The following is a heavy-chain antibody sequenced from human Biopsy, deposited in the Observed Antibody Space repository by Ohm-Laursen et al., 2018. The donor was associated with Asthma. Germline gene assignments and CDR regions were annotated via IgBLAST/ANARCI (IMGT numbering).Heavy chain of an antibody. V-gene: IGHV3-49*03. CDR2: LGGNPSGGAT. Sequence: SLRLSCSASGITFGDYAVTWFRQAPGKGVEWVGFLGGNPSGGATDYAASVKGRFTISRDESGSIAYLQMNSLKTDDTAVYYCARGSVLYSSRLRRFDFWGQGTLVSVSS. CDR1: GITFGDYA. CDR3: ARGSVLYSSRLRRFDF. J-gene: IGHJ5*01. D-gene: IGHD6-19*01.